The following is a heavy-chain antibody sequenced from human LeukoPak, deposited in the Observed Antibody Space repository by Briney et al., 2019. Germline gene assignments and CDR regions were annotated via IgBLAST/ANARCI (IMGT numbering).Heavy chain of an antibody. V-gene: IGHV3-11*06. CDR2: ISGSSTYI. CDR3: ARDLGSGSYLGY. D-gene: IGHD1-26*01. Sequence: GGSLRLSCAASGFTFSDFYMSWIRQAPGKGLEWVSSISGSSTYIYYADSVRGRFTISRDTAKNSMYLQMSSLRVDDTAVYYCARDLGSGSYLGYWGQGTPVTVSS. CDR1: GFTFSDFY. J-gene: IGHJ4*02.